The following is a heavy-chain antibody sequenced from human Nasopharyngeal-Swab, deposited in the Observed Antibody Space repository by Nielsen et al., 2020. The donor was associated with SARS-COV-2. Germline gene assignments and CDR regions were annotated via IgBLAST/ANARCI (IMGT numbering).Heavy chain of an antibody. CDR3: ARGRVAAGMDV. Sequence: SETLSLTCTVSGGSISSYYWSWIRQPPGKGLEWIGYIYYSGSTNYNPSLKSRVTISVDTSKNQFSLKLSSVTAADTAVYYCARGRVAAGMDVWGKGTTVTVSS. V-gene: IGHV4-59*01. CDR2: IYYSGST. D-gene: IGHD3-10*01. J-gene: IGHJ6*03. CDR1: GGSISSYY.